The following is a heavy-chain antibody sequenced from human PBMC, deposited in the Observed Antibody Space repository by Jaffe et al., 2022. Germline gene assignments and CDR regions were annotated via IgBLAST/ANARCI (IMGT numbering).Heavy chain of an antibody. CDR3: AKGDWGYCTGGVCYTLSGLVDY. Sequence: EVQLVESGGGLVQPGRSLRLSCAASGFTFDDYAMHWVRQAPGKGLEWVSGISWNSGSIGYADSVKGRFTISRDNAKNSLYLQMNSLRAEDTALYYCAKGDWGYCTGGVCYTLSGLVDYWGQGTLVTVSS. CDR2: ISWNSGSI. V-gene: IGHV3-9*01. J-gene: IGHJ4*02. CDR1: GFTFDDYA. D-gene: IGHD2-8*02.